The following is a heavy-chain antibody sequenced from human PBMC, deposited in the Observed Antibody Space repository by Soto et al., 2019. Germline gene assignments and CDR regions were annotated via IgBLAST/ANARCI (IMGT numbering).Heavy chain of an antibody. J-gene: IGHJ5*01. CDR2: IYYRGTT. Sequence: PSETLSLSCRVACGPISTGVWYWSWVREHPGKGLEWIGDIYYRGTTSYNPSLGSRVTISRDTSNNQVSLKVNSVTAADTAVSYCARVSAGGTRWFDSWGQGIRVTVSS. CDR1: CGPISTGVWY. D-gene: IGHD6-13*01. CDR3: ARVSAGGTRWFDS. V-gene: IGHV4-31*03.